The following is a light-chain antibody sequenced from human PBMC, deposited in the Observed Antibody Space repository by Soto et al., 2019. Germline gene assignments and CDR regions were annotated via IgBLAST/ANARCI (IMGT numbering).Light chain of an antibody. V-gene: IGKV3D-15*01. J-gene: IGKJ5*01. CDR1: QSVSSN. CDR2: GAS. CDR3: QQRNDWQVT. Sequence: EIVMTQSPATLSVSPGERATLSCRASQSVSSNLAWYQQKPGQTPRLLIYGASSRATGIPDRFSGSGSGTDFTLTISSLEPDDFAVYYCQQRNDWQVTFGQGTRLEIK.